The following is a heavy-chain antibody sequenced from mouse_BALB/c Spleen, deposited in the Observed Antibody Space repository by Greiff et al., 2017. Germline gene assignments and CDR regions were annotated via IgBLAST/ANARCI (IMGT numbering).Heavy chain of an antibody. CDR1: GYAFSSSW. V-gene: IGHV1-82*01. D-gene: IGHD2-2*01. CDR3: ERNGGYDVGDY. J-gene: IGHJ4*01. CDR2: IYPGDGDT. Sequence: QVQLQQSGPELVKPGASVKISCKASGYAFSSSWMTWVQQRPGQGLEWIGRIYPGDGDTNYYGKFKGKATLTADNPSSTTYMQLSSLTSVDSAVYYCERNGGYDVGDYWGQGTSVTVSS.